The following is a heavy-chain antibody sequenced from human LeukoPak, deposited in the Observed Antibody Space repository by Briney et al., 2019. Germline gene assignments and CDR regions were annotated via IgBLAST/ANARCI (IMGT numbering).Heavy chain of an antibody. V-gene: IGHV3-23*01. CDR2: ISGSGAGT. CDR1: GFTFSDYA. CDR3: AKDPEGGSGGPWYFEY. J-gene: IGHJ4*02. D-gene: IGHD3-10*01. Sequence: PGGSLRLSCAASGFTFSDYAMNWVRQSPGKGLEWVSSISGSGAGTYYADSVKGRFTVSRDNSKNTLYLQMNSLRAGDTAVYYCAKDPEGGSGGPWYFEYWGQGTLVTVSS.